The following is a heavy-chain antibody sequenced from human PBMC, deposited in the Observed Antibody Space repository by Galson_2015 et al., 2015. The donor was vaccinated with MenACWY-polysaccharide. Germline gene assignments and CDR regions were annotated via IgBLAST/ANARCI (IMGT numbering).Heavy chain of an antibody. J-gene: IGHJ4*02. CDR1: GDSVSGNSVA. CDR3: ARGLAVTGYYFDY. D-gene: IGHD6-19*01. Sequence: CAISGDSVSGNSVAWNWIRQSPSRGLEWLGRTYFRSKWYSDYEESVKSRISINADTSKNQFSLQLNSVTPEDTAVYYCARGLAVTGYYFDYWGQGTLVTVSS. CDR2: TYFRSKWYS. V-gene: IGHV6-1*01.